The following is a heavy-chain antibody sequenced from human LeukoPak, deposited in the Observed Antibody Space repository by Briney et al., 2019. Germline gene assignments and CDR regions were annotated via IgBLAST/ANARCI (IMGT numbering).Heavy chain of an antibody. CDR3: ARVEGGSSSYYYYYMDV. D-gene: IGHD6-6*01. CDR2: MNPNSGNT. CDR1: GYTFTSYD. J-gene: IGHJ6*03. V-gene: IGHV1-8*03. Sequence: ASVKVSCKASGYTFTSYDINWVRQATGQGLEWMGWMNPNSGNTGYAQKFQGRVTITRNTSISTAYMELSSLRSEDTAVYYCARVEGGSSSYYYYYMDVWGKGTTVTVSS.